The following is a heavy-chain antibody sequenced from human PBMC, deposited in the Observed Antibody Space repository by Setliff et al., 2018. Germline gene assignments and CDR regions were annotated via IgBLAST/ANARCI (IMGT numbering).Heavy chain of an antibody. D-gene: IGHD6-6*01. J-gene: IGHJ6*03. CDR3: AGPVSSSGGFYYYYYYMDV. CDR2: ISHSGSA. CDR1: GYSIRSGNY. Sequence: SETLSLTCAVSGYSIRSGNYWGWIRQPQGKGLEWIGSISHSGSAYYNPSLKSRVTISLDMSKNQFSLELSSVTAADTAVYYCAGPVSSSGGFYYYYYYMDVWDKGTTVAISS. V-gene: IGHV4-38-2*01.